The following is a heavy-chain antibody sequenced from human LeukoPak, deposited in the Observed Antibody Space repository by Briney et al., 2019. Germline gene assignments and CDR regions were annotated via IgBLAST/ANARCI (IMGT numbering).Heavy chain of an antibody. D-gene: IGHD2-21*01. V-gene: IGHV3-33*06. J-gene: IGHJ3*02. Sequence: PGGSLRLSCAASGFTFSSYGMHWVRQAPGKGLEWVALIWYDGSNKYYTDSVKGRFTISRDNSKNTLYLQMNSLRAEDTAVYFCAKEAGPLLIGETYDMWGQGTKVTVSS. CDR1: GFTFSSYG. CDR3: AKEAGPLLIGETYDM. CDR2: IWYDGSNK.